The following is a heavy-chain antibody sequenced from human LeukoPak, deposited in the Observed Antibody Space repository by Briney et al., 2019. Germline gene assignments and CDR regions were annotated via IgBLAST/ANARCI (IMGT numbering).Heavy chain of an antibody. J-gene: IGHJ4*02. V-gene: IGHV4-34*01. D-gene: IGHD1-26*01. CDR2: INHSGST. Sequence: NPSETLSLTCAVYGGSFSGYYWSWIRQPPGKGLEWIGEINHSGSTNYNPSLKSRVTISVDTSKNQFSLKVSSVTAADTAVYYCARLVGATPYWGQGTLVTVSS. CDR3: ARLVGATPY. CDR1: GGSFSGYY.